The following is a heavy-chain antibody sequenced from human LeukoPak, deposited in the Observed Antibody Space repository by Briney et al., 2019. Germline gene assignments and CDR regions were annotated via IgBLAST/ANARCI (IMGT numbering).Heavy chain of an antibody. J-gene: IGHJ5*02. D-gene: IGHD3-22*01. Sequence: GESLKISCKGSGYSFTSYWIGWVRQMPGKGLELMRIIYPGDSDTRYSPSFQGQVTISADKSISTAYLQWSSLKASDTAMYYCARRYDSSGYYPNWFDPWGQGTLVTVSS. CDR2: IYPGDSDT. V-gene: IGHV5-51*01. CDR1: GYSFTSYW. CDR3: ARRYDSSGYYPNWFDP.